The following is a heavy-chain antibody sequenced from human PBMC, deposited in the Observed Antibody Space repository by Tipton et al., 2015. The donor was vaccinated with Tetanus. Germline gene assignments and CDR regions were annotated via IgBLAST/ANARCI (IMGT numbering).Heavy chain of an antibody. D-gene: IGHD2-8*01. CDR1: GYNFNLYW. V-gene: IGHV5-51*01. CDR2: IYPGDSDT. Sequence: QSGAEVKKPGESLKISCQGSGYNFNLYWIAWVRQMPEKGLEYMGIIYPGDSDTRYSPSFQGHVTISADRSTSTAYLQWSRLKASDTAMYYCARRSYCTSTRCFDASDLWGPGTRVTVSS. J-gene: IGHJ3*01. CDR3: ARRSYCTSTRCFDASDL.